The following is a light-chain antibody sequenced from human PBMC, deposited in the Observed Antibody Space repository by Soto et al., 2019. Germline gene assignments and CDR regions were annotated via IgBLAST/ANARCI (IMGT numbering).Light chain of an antibody. Sequence: EIVLTQSPGTLSLSPGERATLSCRASQSVSSSYLAWYQQKPGQAPRLLIYGASSRATGIPDRFSGSGSGTDFTLTISRLEPEDVAVYYCQQYCSSSWTFGQGTKAEIK. CDR1: QSVSSSY. CDR2: GAS. V-gene: IGKV3-20*01. J-gene: IGKJ1*01. CDR3: QQYCSSSWT.